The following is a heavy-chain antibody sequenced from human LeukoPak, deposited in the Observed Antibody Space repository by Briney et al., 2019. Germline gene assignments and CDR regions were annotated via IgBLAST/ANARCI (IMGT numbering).Heavy chain of an antibody. Sequence: GGSLRLSCAASGFTFSSYAMSWVRQAPGKGLEWVSAISGSGGSTYYADSVKGRFTISRDNSKNTLYLQMNSLRAEDTAVYYCAKSASYDFWSGYYGGFDPWGQGTLVTVSS. J-gene: IGHJ5*02. CDR1: GFTFSSYA. CDR2: ISGSGGST. V-gene: IGHV3-23*01. D-gene: IGHD3-3*01. CDR3: AKSASYDFWSGYYGGFDP.